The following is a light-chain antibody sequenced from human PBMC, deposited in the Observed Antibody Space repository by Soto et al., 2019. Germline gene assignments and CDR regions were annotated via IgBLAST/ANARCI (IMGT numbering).Light chain of an antibody. CDR3: QQCNNWPPLT. V-gene: IGKV3D-15*01. J-gene: IGKJ5*01. CDR1: QSISGA. CDR2: AAS. Sequence: EIVMTQSPATLSVSPGGRATLSCRASQSISGALAWYQQKPGQAPRLLIYAASSRATGIPDRFSGGGSGTDFTLTISRLEPEDFAVYYCQQCNNWPPLTFGGGTRLEIK.